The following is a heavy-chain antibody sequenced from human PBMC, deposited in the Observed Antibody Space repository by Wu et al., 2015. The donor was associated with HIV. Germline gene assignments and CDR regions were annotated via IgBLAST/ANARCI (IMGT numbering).Heavy chain of an antibody. Sequence: QAQLVQFGDEVKKPGSSVKVTCKASGDGFTSYAVSWVRQAPGQGLEWMGGINPLFGTTKHVQRFQDRVTFSTDESKRTVYMGLSSLRNEDTAVYYCARNTDSVATSLYSLGVWGHGTTVTVSS. CDR2: INPLFGTT. D-gene: IGHD5-12*01. J-gene: IGHJ6*02. CDR1: GDGFTSYA. V-gene: IGHV1-69*05. CDR3: ARNTDSVATSLYSLGV.